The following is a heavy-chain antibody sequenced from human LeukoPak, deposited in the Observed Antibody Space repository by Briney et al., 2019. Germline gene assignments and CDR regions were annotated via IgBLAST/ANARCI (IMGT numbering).Heavy chain of an antibody. CDR2: ISGSGGST. V-gene: IGHV3-23*01. Sequence: PGGSLRLSCAASGFTFSSYAMSWVRQARGKGREWVSAISGSGGSTYYADSVKGRFTISRDNSKNTLYLQMNSLRAEDTAVYYCATFLIGAAMERGLDYWGQGTLVTVSS. D-gene: IGHD5-18*01. CDR1: GFTFSSYA. J-gene: IGHJ4*02. CDR3: ATFLIGAAMERGLDY.